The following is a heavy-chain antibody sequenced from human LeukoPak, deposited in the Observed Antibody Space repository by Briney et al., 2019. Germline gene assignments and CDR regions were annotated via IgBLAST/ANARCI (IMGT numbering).Heavy chain of an antibody. V-gene: IGHV4-4*07. CDR2: MYPSGST. D-gene: IGHD6-19*01. J-gene: IGHJ4*02. CDR1: GGSISNYY. CDR3: ARGTPEQWPDKCYFDS. Sequence: PSETLSLTCTVSGGSISNYYWNWIRQPAGKGLEWIGRMYPSGSTNYNPSLKSRVTMSVDTSKNQFSLKLSSVTAADTAVYYCARGTPEQWPDKCYFDSWGQGTLVTVSS.